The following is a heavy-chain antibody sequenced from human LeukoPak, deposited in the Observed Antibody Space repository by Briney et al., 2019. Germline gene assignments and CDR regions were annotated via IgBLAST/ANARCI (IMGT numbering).Heavy chain of an antibody. CDR1: GGSMTSSTYY. J-gene: IGHJ3*01. V-gene: IGHV4-39*01. CDR2: IYYNGRT. Sequence: PSETLSLTCTVSGGSMTSSTYYWGWIRQPPGKGLEWIGSIYYNGRTYYNPSLKSQVIMSVDTSKNQFSLNLNSVTAADTAVYYCARPRIVGAIDAFDVWGQGTVVSVSS. CDR3: ARPRIVGAIDAFDV. D-gene: IGHD1-26*01.